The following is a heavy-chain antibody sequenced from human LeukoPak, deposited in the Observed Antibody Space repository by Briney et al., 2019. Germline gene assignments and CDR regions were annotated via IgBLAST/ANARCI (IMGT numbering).Heavy chain of an antibody. V-gene: IGHV1-24*01. J-gene: IGHJ5*02. Sequence: ASVKVSCKVSGYTLTELSMHWVRQAPGKGLEWMGGFDPEDGETIYAQKFQGRVTMTEDTSTDTVYMEVRWLTSDDTAIYYCARADRLDGAPYLIGPWGQGTLVTVSS. CDR2: FDPEDGET. D-gene: IGHD2-21*01. CDR3: ARADRLDGAPYLIGP. CDR1: GYTLTELS.